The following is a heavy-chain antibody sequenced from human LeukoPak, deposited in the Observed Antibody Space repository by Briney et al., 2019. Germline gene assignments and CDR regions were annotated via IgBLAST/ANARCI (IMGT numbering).Heavy chain of an antibody. J-gene: IGHJ4*02. CDR3: ARERYYDSSGYYRRNDY. CDR1: GYTFTSYV. V-gene: IGHV1-18*01. D-gene: IGHD3-22*01. Sequence: ASVKVSCKASGYTFTSYVISWVRQAPGQGLEGLGWISTYNGNTNYAQKLQGRVTMTTDTSTSTAYMELRSLRSDDTAVYYCARERYYDSSGYYRRNDYWGQGTLVTVSS. CDR2: ISTYNGNT.